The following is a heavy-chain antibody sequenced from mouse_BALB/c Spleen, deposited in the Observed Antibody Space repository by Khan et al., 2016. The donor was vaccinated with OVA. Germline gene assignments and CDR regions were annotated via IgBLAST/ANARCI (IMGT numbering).Heavy chain of an antibody. V-gene: IGHV3-2*02. D-gene: IGHD1-1*01. CDR1: GYSITTDYA. Sequence: EVQLQESGPGLVKPSQSLSLTCTVTGYSITTDYAWNWIRQFPGNKLEWMGFISYSGNTTYNPSLKRRISFTRDTSKNPFFLQLKSVTTEDTASFLCARVYGGDFDYWGQGTTLTVAS. CDR3: ARVYGGDFDY. CDR2: ISYSGNT. J-gene: IGHJ2*01.